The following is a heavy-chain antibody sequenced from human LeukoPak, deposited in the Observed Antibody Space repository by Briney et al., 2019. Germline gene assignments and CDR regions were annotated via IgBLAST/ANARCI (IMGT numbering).Heavy chain of an antibody. Sequence: GASVKVSCKASGGTFSIYTINWVRQAPGQGLEWVGIINPRGGSTTYGQKFQGRVTMTEDTSTDTAYMELSSLRSEDTAVYYCATVEIVGATPCFDYWGQGTLVTVSS. J-gene: IGHJ4*02. D-gene: IGHD1-26*01. CDR2: INPRGGST. V-gene: IGHV1-46*01. CDR1: GGTFSIYT. CDR3: ATVEIVGATPCFDY.